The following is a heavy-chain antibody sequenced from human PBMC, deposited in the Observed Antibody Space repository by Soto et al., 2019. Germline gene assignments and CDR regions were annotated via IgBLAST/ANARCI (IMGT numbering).Heavy chain of an antibody. J-gene: IGHJ5*02. V-gene: IGHV4-31*03. Sequence: SETLPLTCSVSGGSISSGGYYWSWIRQHPGKGLEWIGYIYYSGSTYYNPSLKSRVTISVDTSKNQFSLKLSSVTAADTAVYYCARVRYCSGGSCYPRFDPWGEGTLVTISS. CDR2: IYYSGST. CDR1: GGSISSGGYY. D-gene: IGHD2-15*01. CDR3: ARVRYCSGGSCYPRFDP.